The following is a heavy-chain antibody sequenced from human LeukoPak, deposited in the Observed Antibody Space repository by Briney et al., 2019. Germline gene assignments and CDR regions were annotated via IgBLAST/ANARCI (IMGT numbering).Heavy chain of an antibody. Sequence: PGGSLRLSCAASGFTFSSYWMSWVRQAPGKGLEWMAYIKQDGSEKYYADSVKGRFTIPRDNAKNSLYLQMNSLRAEDTAVYYCARGRSTYYYDSSAYPFDYWGQGTLVTVSS. CDR3: ARGRSTYYYDSSAYPFDY. D-gene: IGHD3-22*01. CDR2: IKQDGSEK. CDR1: GFTFSSYW. V-gene: IGHV3-7*01. J-gene: IGHJ4*02.